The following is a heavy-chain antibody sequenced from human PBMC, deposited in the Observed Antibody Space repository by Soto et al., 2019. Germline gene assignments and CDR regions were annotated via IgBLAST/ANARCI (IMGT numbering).Heavy chain of an antibody. CDR1: GGSIDSGDYY. CDR3: AHRDSTGTTTYFDS. Sequence: TLSLTCTVSGGSIDSGDYYWSWIRQPPGKALEWLAIIYWDGESRYNPLLRRRLTLTEDTSKNQVVLTMTNMDPKDTATYYCAHRDSTGTTTYFDSWGQGIPVTVSS. J-gene: IGHJ4*02. D-gene: IGHD1-1*01. V-gene: IGHV2-5*08. CDR2: IYWDGES.